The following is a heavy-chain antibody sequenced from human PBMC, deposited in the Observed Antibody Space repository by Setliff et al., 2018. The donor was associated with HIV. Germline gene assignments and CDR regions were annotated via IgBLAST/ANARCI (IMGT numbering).Heavy chain of an antibody. CDR1: GGSISSYS. CDR3: ARDATSEGYMDV. V-gene: IGHV4-4*08. J-gene: IGHJ6*03. Sequence: ETLSLTCSVSGGSISSYSWSWIRQPPGKGLEWIGYIYTTGSTNYNPSLKSRVTISVDTSENQFSLKLTSVTAADTAMYFCARDATSEGYMDVWGKGTTVTVSS. CDR2: IYTTGST.